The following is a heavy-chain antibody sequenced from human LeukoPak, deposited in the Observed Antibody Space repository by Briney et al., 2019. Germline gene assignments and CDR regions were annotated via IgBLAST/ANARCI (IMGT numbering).Heavy chain of an antibody. V-gene: IGHV3-20*04. Sequence: PGGSLRLSCAASGFSFDDYGMSWVRHAPGQGLEWVSGINWNGGSTGYADSVKGRFTISRDNAKNSLYLQMSSLRAEDTALYYCARGFLADLSMVWVDYWGQGTLVTVSS. J-gene: IGHJ4*02. CDR3: ARGFLADLSMVWVDY. CDR2: INWNGGST. CDR1: GFSFDDYG. D-gene: IGHD3-10*01.